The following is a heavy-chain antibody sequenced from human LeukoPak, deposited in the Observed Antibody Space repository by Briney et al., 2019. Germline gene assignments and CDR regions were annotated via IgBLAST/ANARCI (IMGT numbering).Heavy chain of an antibody. V-gene: IGHV3-23*01. D-gene: IGHD1-1*01. Sequence: GGSLRLSCVASGFTFRSYALSWVRQAPGKGREWVSTIGDSGSVTFAADAVKGRFTISRDNSKNTMYLQMDSLRVVDTAVYYCAKVTRELDYSMDVWGQGTTVTVSS. J-gene: IGHJ6*02. CDR3: AKVTRELDYSMDV. CDR1: GFTFRSYA. CDR2: IGDSGSVT.